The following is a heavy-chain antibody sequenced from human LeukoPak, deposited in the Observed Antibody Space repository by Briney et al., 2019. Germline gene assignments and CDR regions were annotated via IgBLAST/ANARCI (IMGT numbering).Heavy chain of an antibody. CDR1: GGTFSSYA. Sequence: GASVKVSCKASGGTFSSYAISWVRQAPGQGLEWMGRIIPILGIANYAQKFQGRVTITADQSTSTAYMELSSLRSQDTAVYYCSFFYKISPPGDNSFFIWGHGTLVTLSS. J-gene: IGHJ3*02. CDR2: IIPILGIA. V-gene: IGHV1-69*04. CDR3: SFFYKISPPGDNSFFI. D-gene: IGHD2/OR15-2a*01.